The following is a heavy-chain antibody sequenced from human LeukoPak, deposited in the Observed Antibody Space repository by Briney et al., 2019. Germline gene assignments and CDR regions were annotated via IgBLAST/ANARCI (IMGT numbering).Heavy chain of an antibody. CDR2: INSDGSST. J-gene: IGHJ4*02. V-gene: IGHV3-74*01. D-gene: IGHD6-13*01. CDR3: ARGRRIAAIDY. CDR1: GFTFSSYW. Sequence: GGSLRLSCAASGFTFSSYWMHWVRQAPGKGLVWVSRINSDGSSTSYADSVKGRFTISRDNAKNTLYLQMNSLRAEDTSVYYCARGRRIAAIDYWGQGTLVTVSS.